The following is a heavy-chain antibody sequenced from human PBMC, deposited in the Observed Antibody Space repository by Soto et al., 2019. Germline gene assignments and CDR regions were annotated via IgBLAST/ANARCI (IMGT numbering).Heavy chain of an antibody. Sequence: QVQLQQWGAGLLKPSETLSLTCAVYGGSFSGYYWTWIRQPPGKGLEWIGEINHSGSTNYNPSLKSRVTISVDTSKNQFSLKLSSVTAADTAVYSCARGGELVVVVSTTGRYFDYWGQGTLVTVSS. V-gene: IGHV4-34*01. CDR2: INHSGST. D-gene: IGHD2-15*01. J-gene: IGHJ4*02. CDR1: GGSFSGYY. CDR3: ARGGELVVVVSTTGRYFDY.